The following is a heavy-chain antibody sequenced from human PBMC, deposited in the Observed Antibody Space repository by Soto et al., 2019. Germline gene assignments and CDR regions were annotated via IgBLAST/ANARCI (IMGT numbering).Heavy chain of an antibody. CDR3: ATYDSGGKFDF. D-gene: IGHD3-22*01. CDR2: IYYSGST. J-gene: IGHJ4*02. Sequence: SETLSLTCSVSGGSISSSSYFWGWIRQPPGKGLEWIGSIYYSGSTYYNPSLKGRVSISVDTSKNQFSLKLTSVTAADTAVYYCATYDSGGKFDFWGLGTLVTVSS. V-gene: IGHV4-39*07. CDR1: GGSISSSSYF.